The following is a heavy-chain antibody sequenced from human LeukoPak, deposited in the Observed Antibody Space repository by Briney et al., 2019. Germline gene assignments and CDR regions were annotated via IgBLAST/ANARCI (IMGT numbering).Heavy chain of an antibody. CDR2: ISPYNGNT. V-gene: IGHV1-18*01. CDR1: GYTFTSYG. D-gene: IGHD2-2*01. J-gene: IGHJ4*02. CDR3: ARGYCSSTSCYGQADY. Sequence: ASVKVSCKGSGYTFTSYGISWVRQAPGQGLEWMGWISPYNGNTNYAQKLQGRVTMTRDTSTSTAYMELRSLRSDDTAVYYCARGYCSSTSCYGQADYRGQGTLVTVSS.